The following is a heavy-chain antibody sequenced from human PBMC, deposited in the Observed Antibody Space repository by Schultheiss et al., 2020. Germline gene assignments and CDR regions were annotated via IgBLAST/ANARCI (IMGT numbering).Heavy chain of an antibody. D-gene: IGHD1-7*01. Sequence: ASVKVSCKASGYTFTSYDINWVRQATGQGLEWMGRINPNSGGTNYAQKFQGRVTMTTDTSTSTAYMELRSLRSDDTAVYYCAREKLHYYYMDVWGKGTKVTVSS. CDR2: INPNSGGT. CDR3: AREKLHYYYMDV. V-gene: IGHV1-18*01. J-gene: IGHJ6*03. CDR1: GYTFTSYD.